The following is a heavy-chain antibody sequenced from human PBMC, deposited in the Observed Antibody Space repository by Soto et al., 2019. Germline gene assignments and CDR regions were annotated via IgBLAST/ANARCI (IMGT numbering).Heavy chain of an antibody. V-gene: IGHV4-30-4*01. J-gene: IGHJ6*02. CDR3: ARDYSGGLSGYYRPYGMDV. CDR2: IYYSGST. Sequence: SETLSLTCTVSGGSISSGDYYWSWIRQPPGKGLEWIGYIYYSGSTYYNPSLKSRVTISVDTSKNQFSLKLSSVTAADTAVYYCARDYSGGLSGYYRPYGMDVWGQGTTVTGSS. CDR1: GGSISSGDYY. D-gene: IGHD3-9*01.